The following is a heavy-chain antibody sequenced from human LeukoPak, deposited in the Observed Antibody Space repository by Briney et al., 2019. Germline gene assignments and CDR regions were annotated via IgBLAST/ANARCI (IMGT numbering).Heavy chain of an antibody. J-gene: IGHJ4*02. D-gene: IGHD1-26*01. Sequence: GGSLRLSCAASGFTFDDYAMHWVRQAPGKGLEWVSAISGSGGSTYYADSEKGRFTISRDNSKNTLYLQMNSLRAEDTAIYYCAKDVSGSYYSPPNYFDYWGQGTLVTVSS. CDR3: AKDVSGSYYSPPNYFDY. CDR2: ISGSGGST. CDR1: GFTFDDYA. V-gene: IGHV3-23*01.